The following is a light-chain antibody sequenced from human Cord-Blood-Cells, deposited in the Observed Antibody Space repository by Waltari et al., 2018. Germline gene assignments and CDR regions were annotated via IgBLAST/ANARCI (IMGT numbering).Light chain of an antibody. Sequence: QSVLTQPPSVSEAPRQRVTISCSGSSSNTGNHAVTWYQQRPGKAPKLLIYYDDLLPSGVSDRFSGSKSGTSASLAISGLQSEDEADYYCAAWDDSLNAWVFGGGTKLTVL. CDR1: SSNTGNHA. CDR3: AAWDDSLNAWV. V-gene: IGLV1-36*01. CDR2: YDD. J-gene: IGLJ3*02.